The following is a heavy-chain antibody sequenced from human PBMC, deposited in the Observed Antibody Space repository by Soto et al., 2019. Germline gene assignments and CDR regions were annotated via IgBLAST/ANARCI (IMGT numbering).Heavy chain of an antibody. J-gene: IGHJ6*02. D-gene: IGHD2-2*01. V-gene: IGHV1-69*01. CDR2: IIPIPGTA. Sequence: QVQLVQSGAEVKKPGSSVKVSCKASGGTFGSYAISWVRQAPGQGLEWMGGIIPIPGTANCEQKFQGRVTIAADESTSPAYMEVSSLRSEDTAVYYCARSQGSSTSLEIYYYYYYGMDVWGQGTTVTVSS. CDR1: GGTFGSYA. CDR3: ARSQGSSTSLEIYYYYYYGMDV.